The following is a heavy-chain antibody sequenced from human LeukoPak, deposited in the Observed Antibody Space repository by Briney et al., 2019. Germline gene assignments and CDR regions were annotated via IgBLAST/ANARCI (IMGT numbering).Heavy chain of an antibody. J-gene: IGHJ5*02. Sequence: ASVKVSCTASGYTFTSYAMHWVRQAPGQRLEWMGWINAGNGNTKYSQKFQGRVTITRDTSASTAYMELSSLRSEDTAVYYCARDYYGSGSYLWSDPWGQGTLVTVSS. V-gene: IGHV1-3*01. D-gene: IGHD3-10*01. CDR1: GYTFTSYA. CDR2: INAGNGNT. CDR3: ARDYYGSGSYLWSDP.